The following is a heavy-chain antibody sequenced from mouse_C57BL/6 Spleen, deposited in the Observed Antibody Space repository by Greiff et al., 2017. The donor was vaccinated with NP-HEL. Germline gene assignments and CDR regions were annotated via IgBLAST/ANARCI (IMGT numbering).Heavy chain of an antibody. CDR3: ARSRVVAKAMDY. CDR1: GYTFTSYW. Sequence: QVQLQQPGAELVKPGASVKMSCKASGYTFTSYWITWVKQRPGQGLEWIGDIYPGSGSTNYNEKFKSKATLTVDTSSSTAYMQLSSLTSEDSAVYYCARSRVVAKAMDYWGQGTSVTVSS. J-gene: IGHJ4*01. V-gene: IGHV1-55*01. D-gene: IGHD1-1*01. CDR2: IYPGSGST.